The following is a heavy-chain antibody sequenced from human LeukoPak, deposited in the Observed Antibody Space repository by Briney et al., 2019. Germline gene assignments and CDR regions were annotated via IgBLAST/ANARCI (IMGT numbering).Heavy chain of an antibody. CDR3: ARGYRSGYGSGILTF. J-gene: IGHJ4*02. CDR2: MNPNSGNT. D-gene: IGHD3-10*01. CDR1: GGTFSSYA. Sequence: ASVKVSCKASGGTFSSYAINWVRQATGLGLEWMGWMNPNSGNTGYAQKFQGRVTMTRNTSISTAYMELSSLRSEDTAVYYCARGYRSGYGSGILTFWGQGTLVTVSS. V-gene: IGHV1-8*02.